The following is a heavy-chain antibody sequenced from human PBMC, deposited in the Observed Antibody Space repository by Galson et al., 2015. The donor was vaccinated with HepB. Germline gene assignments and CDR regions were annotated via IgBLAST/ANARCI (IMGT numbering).Heavy chain of an antibody. J-gene: IGHJ4*02. CDR3: ARDRGIAAAPGDY. CDR2: INAGNGNT. Sequence: SVKVSCKASGYTFTSYAMHWVRQAPGQRLEWMGWINAGNGNTKYSQKFQGRVTITRDTSASTAYMELSSLRSEDTAVYYCARDRGIAAAPGDYWGQGTLVTVSS. V-gene: IGHV1-3*01. CDR1: GYTFTSYA. D-gene: IGHD6-13*01.